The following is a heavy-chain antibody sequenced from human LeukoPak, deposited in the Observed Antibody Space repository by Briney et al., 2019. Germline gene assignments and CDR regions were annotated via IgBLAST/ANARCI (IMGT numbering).Heavy chain of an antibody. D-gene: IGHD2-21*02. CDR3: ARARGVTVLYYYYGMDV. CDR2: INPSSGSP. CDR1: GYTFISYY. V-gene: IGHV1-46*01. Sequence: ASVKVSCKASGYTFISYYIHWVRQAPRQGLEWMGVINPSSGSPSYAQNFQGRVTMTRDTSTSTVYMELSSLRPEDTAVYYCARARGVTVLYYYYGMDVWGQGTTVTVSS. J-gene: IGHJ6*02.